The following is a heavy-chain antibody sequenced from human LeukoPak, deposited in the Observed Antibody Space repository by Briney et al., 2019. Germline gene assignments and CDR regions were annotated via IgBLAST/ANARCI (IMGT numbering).Heavy chain of an antibody. Sequence: GGSLRPSCAASGFTFSTYAMSWVRQAQGKVLGWVSDISGSGGDTYYADSVKGRFTISRDNSKNMLYLQMNSLRAEDTAVYYCAKDSGDGYTAYYFDYWGQGTPVTVSS. CDR2: ISGSGGDT. J-gene: IGHJ4*02. CDR1: GFTFSTYA. D-gene: IGHD5-24*01. V-gene: IGHV3-23*01. CDR3: AKDSGDGYTAYYFDY.